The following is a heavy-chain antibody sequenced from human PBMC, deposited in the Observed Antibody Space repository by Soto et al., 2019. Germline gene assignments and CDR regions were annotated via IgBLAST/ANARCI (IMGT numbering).Heavy chain of an antibody. Sequence: EVQLVETGGGLIQPGGSLRLSCIASGFTVSSNYMSWVRQAPGKGLEWVSVIYSGGNTYYADSVKGRFTISRDSSKNTLYLQMNSLRAEDTAVYYCARGGGGEEGGYYWYYGMDVWGQGTTVTVSS. V-gene: IGHV3-53*02. CDR3: ARGGGGEEGGYYWYYGMDV. CDR1: GFTVSSNY. J-gene: IGHJ6*02. CDR2: IYSGGNT. D-gene: IGHD3-10*01.